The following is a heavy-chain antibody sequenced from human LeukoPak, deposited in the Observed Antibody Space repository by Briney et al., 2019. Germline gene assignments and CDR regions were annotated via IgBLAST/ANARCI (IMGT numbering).Heavy chain of an antibody. CDR2: INHSGST. CDR1: GGSFRGYY. Sequence: SETLSLTCAVYGGSFRGYYWSWIRQPPGKGLEWIGEINHSGSTNYNPSLKSRVTISLDTSMKKFSLKLNSVTAADTAVYYCARPIAGAGMHAFDIWGQGTMVTVSS. V-gene: IGHV4-34*01. CDR3: ARPIAGAGMHAFDI. J-gene: IGHJ3*02. D-gene: IGHD6-13*01.